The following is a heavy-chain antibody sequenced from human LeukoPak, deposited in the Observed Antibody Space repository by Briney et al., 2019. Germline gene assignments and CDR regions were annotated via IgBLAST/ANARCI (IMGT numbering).Heavy chain of an antibody. CDR1: GYTFTGYY. Sequence: SSVEVSCKASGYTFTGYYMHWVRQAPGQGLEWMGWINPISGCTNYAQKFQGRVTMTRDTSISTAYMELSRLGSDDTAVYYCARDLGYYGSGSYSPYYYYGMDVWGQGTTVTVSS. D-gene: IGHD3-10*01. CDR3: ARDLGYYGSGSYSPYYYYGMDV. J-gene: IGHJ6*02. CDR2: INPISGCT. V-gene: IGHV1-2*02.